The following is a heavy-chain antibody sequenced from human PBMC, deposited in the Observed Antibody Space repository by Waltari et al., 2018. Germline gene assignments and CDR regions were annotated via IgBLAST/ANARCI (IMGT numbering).Heavy chain of an antibody. D-gene: IGHD3-10*01. J-gene: IGHJ4*02. CDR3: AHRLRLRGVISNHFDY. V-gene: IGHV2-5*01. CDR1: GFSLSTSEVG. Sequence: QITLKESGPTLVKPTQALALTCTFSGFSLSTSEVGVAWIRQPPGKALEWLAAIYWSDEKRYNPSLSSRLTITKDTSKNQVVLIMTNMDPMDTGTYYCAHRLRLRGVISNHFDYWGQGTLVTVSS. CDR2: IYWSDEK.